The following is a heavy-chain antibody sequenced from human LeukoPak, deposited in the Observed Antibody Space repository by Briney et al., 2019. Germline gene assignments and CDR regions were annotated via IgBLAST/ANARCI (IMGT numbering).Heavy chain of an antibody. CDR1: GGTFSSHG. J-gene: IGHJ3*02. CDR3: ARLGTYGDYVLSAFDI. Sequence: ASVKVSCKASGGTFSSHGISWARQAPGQGLEWMGRIIPILGIANYAQKFQGRVTITADKSTSTAYMELSSLRSEDTAVYYCARLGTYGDYVLSAFDIWGQGTMVTVSS. CDR2: IIPILGIA. D-gene: IGHD4-17*01. V-gene: IGHV1-69*04.